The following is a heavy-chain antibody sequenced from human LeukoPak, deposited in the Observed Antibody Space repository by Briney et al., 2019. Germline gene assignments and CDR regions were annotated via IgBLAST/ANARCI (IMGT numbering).Heavy chain of an antibody. CDR2: INPSGGST. Sequence: ASVKVSCKASGYTFTSYYMHWVRQAPGQGLEWMGMINPSGGSTSYAQKFQGRVTMTRDTSTSTVYMELSSLRSEDTAVYYCARDKHYYDPYDAFDIWGQGTMVTVSS. CDR3: ARDKHYYDPYDAFDI. V-gene: IGHV1-46*01. J-gene: IGHJ3*02. D-gene: IGHD3-22*01. CDR1: GYTFTSYY.